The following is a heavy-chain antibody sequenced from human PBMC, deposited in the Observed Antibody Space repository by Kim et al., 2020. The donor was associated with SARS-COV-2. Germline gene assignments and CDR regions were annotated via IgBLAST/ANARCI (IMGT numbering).Heavy chain of an antibody. CDR1: GGSFSGYY. Sequence: SETLSLTCADYGGSFSGYYWSWIRQPPGKGLEWIGEINHSGSTNYNPSLKSRVTISVDTSKNQFSLKLSSVTAADTAVYYCARGRGYNDYWGQGTLVTVSS. CDR3: ARGRGYNDY. CDR2: INHSGST. V-gene: IGHV4-34*01. J-gene: IGHJ4*02. D-gene: IGHD5-12*01.